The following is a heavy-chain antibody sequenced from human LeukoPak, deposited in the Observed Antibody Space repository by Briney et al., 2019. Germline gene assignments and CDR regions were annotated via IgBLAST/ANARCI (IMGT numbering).Heavy chain of an antibody. CDR3: ARGRGARSSRWYNWFDP. CDR1: GGSFSAYY. CDR2: INHSGST. Sequence: SETLSLTCAVYGGSFSAYYWSWIRQPPGKGLEWIGEINHSGSTNYNPSLKSRVTISIDTSKNQFSLEMSSVTAADTAVDYCARGRGARSSRWYNWFDPWGQGTLVTVSS. V-gene: IGHV4-34*01. D-gene: IGHD6-13*01. J-gene: IGHJ5*02.